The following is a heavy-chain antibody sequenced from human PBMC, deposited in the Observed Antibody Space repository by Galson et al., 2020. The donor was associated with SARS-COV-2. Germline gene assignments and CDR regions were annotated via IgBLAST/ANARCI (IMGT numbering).Heavy chain of an antibody. Sequence: GESLKISCAASGFTFSDYYMSWIRQAPGKGLEWVSYISSSSSYTNYADSVKGRFTISRDNAKNSLYLQMNSLRAEDTAVYYCARGGTYYDFWSGYYTTPGFDYWGQGTLVTVSS. CDR3: ARGGTYYDFWSGYYTTPGFDY. J-gene: IGHJ4*02. CDR1: GFTFSDYY. D-gene: IGHD3-3*01. CDR2: ISSSSSYT. V-gene: IGHV3-11*06.